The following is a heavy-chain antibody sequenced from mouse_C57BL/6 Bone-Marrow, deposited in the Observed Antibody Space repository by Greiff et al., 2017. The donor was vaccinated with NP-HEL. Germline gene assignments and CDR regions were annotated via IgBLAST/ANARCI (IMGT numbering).Heavy chain of an antibody. D-gene: IGHD1-1*01. J-gene: IGHJ4*01. CDR2: IYPGNSDT. V-gene: IGHV1-5*01. CDR1: GYTFTSYW. Sequence: VQLKQSGTVLARPGASVKMSCKTSGYTFTSYWMHWVNQRPGQGLEWIGAIYPGNSDTSYNQKFKGKAKLTAVTSASTAYMALSSLKNEDSAVYYCTNYGSRDYYAMDYWGQGTSVTVSS. CDR3: TNYGSRDYYAMDY.